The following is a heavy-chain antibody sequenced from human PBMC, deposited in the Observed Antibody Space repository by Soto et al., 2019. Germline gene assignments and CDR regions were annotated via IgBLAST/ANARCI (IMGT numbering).Heavy chain of an antibody. D-gene: IGHD2-2*01. J-gene: IGHJ5*02. V-gene: IGHV4-34*01. Sequence: SETLSLTCAVYGGSFSGYYWSWIRQPPGKGLEWIGEINHSGSTNYNPSIKSRVTISVDTSKNQFSLKLSSVTAADTAVYYCARAWTGSRRKDIVVVPAANWFDPWGQGTLVTVSS. CDR3: ARAWTGSRRKDIVVVPAANWFDP. CDR1: GGSFSGYY. CDR2: INHSGST.